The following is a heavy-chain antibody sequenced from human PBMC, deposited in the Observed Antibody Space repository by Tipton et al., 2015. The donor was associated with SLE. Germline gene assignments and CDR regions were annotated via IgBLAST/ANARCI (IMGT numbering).Heavy chain of an antibody. V-gene: IGHV4-34*01. D-gene: IGHD5-24*01. Sequence: TLSLTCAVYGGSFSGYTWSWMRHFPGKGLEWIGDINHSKTTNYNPSLKSRVTISVDTSKNQLSLKVTSVTAADTALYYCARQPGHGSWSFDVWGQGTMVTVSS. CDR2: INHSKTT. J-gene: IGHJ3*01. CDR1: GGSFSGYT. CDR3: ARQPGHGSWSFDV.